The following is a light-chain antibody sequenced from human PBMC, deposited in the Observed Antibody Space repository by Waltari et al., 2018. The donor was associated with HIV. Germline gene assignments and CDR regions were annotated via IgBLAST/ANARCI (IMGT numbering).Light chain of an antibody. V-gene: IGKV3-15*01. CDR3: QQYNNWPGIT. CDR1: KSITTN. J-gene: IGKJ3*01. CDR2: GAS. Sequence: DILMTQSPPTLSVSPGERAPLSCRASKSITTNLAWYQQTPSQPPRLLISGASTWATGTPARCSGSGSGTEFTLTISSLQSEDCAVYYCQQYNNWPGITFGPGTKVDIK.